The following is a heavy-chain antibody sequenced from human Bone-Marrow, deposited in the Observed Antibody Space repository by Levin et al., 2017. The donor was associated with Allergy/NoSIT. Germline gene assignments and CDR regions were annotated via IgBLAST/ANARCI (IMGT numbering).Heavy chain of an antibody. J-gene: IGHJ6*02. CDR1: MFTFKTYW. V-gene: IGHV3-74*01. D-gene: IGHD6-13*01. Sequence: GGSLRLSCAASMFTFKTYWMHWVRQAPGKGLVWVSSINGDGSITNYADSVRGRFTISRDNAKNTLYLQMSSLRADDAAVYYCVRGDIVPVKPSAPDTHVMQPAVGSGDYYYDALAVWGQGTAVTVSS. CDR2: INGDGSIT. CDR3: VRGDIVPVKPSAPDTHVMQPAVGSGDYYYDALAV.